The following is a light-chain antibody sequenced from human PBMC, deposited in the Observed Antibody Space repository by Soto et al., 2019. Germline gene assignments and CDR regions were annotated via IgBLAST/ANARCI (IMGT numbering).Light chain of an antibody. J-gene: IGKJ2*01. V-gene: IGKV1-5*01. CDR1: QSISSW. Sequence: DIQVTQSPSTLSASLGDRVTITCRASQSISSWLAWYQQTPAKAPTPLIYDPSSLESGVPSRFSGSGSGTEFTLTISSLQPDDFATYYCQQYNSYTFGQGTKVDIK. CDR2: DPS. CDR3: QQYNSYT.